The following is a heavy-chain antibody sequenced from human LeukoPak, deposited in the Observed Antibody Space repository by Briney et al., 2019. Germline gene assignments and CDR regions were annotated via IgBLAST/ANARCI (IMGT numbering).Heavy chain of an antibody. CDR2: IYHSGST. Sequence: SETLSLTCTVSGGSISSSNWWSWVRQPPGKGLEWIGEIYHSGSTNYNPSLKSRVTISVDKSKNQFSLKLSSVTAADTAVYYCARDRVDFDAFDIWGQGTMVTVSS. J-gene: IGHJ3*02. V-gene: IGHV4-4*02. D-gene: IGHD5-12*01. CDR3: ARDRVDFDAFDI. CDR1: GGSISSSNW.